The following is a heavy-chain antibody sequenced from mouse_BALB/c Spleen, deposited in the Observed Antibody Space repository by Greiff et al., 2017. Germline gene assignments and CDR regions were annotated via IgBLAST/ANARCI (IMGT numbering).Heavy chain of an antibody. J-gene: IGHJ3*01. CDR2: IDPANGNT. V-gene: IGHV14-3*02. CDR1: GFNIKDTY. CDR3: ASSYYGNWFAY. Sequence: VHVKQSGAELVKPGASVKLSCTASGFNIKDTYMHWVKQRPEQGLEWIGRIDPANGNTKYDPKFQGKATITADTSSNTAYLQLSSLTSEDTAVYYCASSYYGNWFAYWGQGTLVTVSA. D-gene: IGHD2-10*01.